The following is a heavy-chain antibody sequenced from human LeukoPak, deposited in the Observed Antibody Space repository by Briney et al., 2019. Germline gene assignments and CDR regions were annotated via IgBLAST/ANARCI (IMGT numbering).Heavy chain of an antibody. CDR2: IKQDGSEK. V-gene: IGHV3-7*01. CDR3: ARDEGRWLKLPLDY. D-gene: IGHD5-24*01. Sequence: GGSLRLSCAGSGCTISSNWMSWVRQAPGKGLEWVANIKQDGSEKYYVDSVKGRFTIFRDNAKNSLYLQMNSLRAEDTAVYYCARDEGRWLKLPLDYWGQGTLVTVSS. J-gene: IGHJ4*02. CDR1: GCTISSNW.